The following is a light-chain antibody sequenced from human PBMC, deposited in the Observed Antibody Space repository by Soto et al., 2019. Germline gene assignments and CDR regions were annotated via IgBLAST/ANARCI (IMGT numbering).Light chain of an antibody. V-gene: IGKV1-39*01. J-gene: IGKJ2*01. CDR1: EDINNY. CDR2: AAS. CDR3: QQIYSTLSGFT. Sequence: DIQMTQSPSSLSASVGDRVTITCRASEDINNYLKWYRQKPGKAPKLLIYAASTLQSGVPSRFSGSGFGTDFTLTIRGLQPEDFATYYCQQIYSTLSGFTYGQGAKLEIK.